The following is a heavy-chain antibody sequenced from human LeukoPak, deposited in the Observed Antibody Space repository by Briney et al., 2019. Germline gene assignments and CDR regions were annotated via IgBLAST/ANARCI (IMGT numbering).Heavy chain of an antibody. J-gene: IGHJ4*02. CDR1: GGSISTSSYF. Sequence: SETLSLTCTVSGGSISTSSYFWGCVRQPPGKGLECIGYIYYSGSTYYNPSLKSRVTISVDTSKNQFSLKLSSVTAADTAVYYCARDNGDYYDSSGPLRYWGQGTLVTVSS. D-gene: IGHD3-22*01. V-gene: IGHV4-30-4*08. CDR2: IYYSGST. CDR3: ARDNGDYYDSSGPLRY.